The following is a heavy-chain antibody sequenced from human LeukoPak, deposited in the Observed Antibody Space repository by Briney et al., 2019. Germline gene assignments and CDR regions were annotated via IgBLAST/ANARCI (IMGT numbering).Heavy chain of an antibody. J-gene: IGHJ6*02. Sequence: SETLSLTCAVYGGSFSGYYWSWIRQPPGKGLEWIGEINHSGSTNYNPSLKSRVTISVDTSKNQFSLKLSSVTAADTAVYYCARDRHIVVVTAIPNHYYYGMDVWGQGTTVTVSS. CDR2: INHSGST. V-gene: IGHV4-34*01. D-gene: IGHD2-21*02. CDR1: GGSFSGYY. CDR3: ARDRHIVVVTAIPNHYYYGMDV.